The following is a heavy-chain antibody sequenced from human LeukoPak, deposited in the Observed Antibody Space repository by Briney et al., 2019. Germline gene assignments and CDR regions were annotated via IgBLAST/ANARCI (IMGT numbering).Heavy chain of an antibody. CDR3: ARGGYGHNMDV. CDR1: GFMFSNYY. D-gene: IGHD3-10*01. CDR2: IKNAGIDT. J-gene: IGHJ6*03. V-gene: IGHV3-74*01. Sequence: PGGSLRLSCVGSGFMFSNYYMYWVRQAPGKGLVWVSRIKNAGIDTIYADSVKGRFTVSRDNANSTVYLQMSSLRAEDTAVYYCARGGYGHNMDVWGEGTTVTVSS.